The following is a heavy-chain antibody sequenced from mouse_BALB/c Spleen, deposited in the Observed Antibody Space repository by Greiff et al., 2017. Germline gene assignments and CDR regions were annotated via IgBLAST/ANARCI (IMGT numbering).Heavy chain of an antibody. CDR3: ARPTRGSSYRFAY. D-gene: IGHD1-1*01. CDR2: IYPGSGST. J-gene: IGHJ3*01. V-gene: IGHV1-77*01. CDR1: GYTFTDYV. Sequence: QVQLKESGPELVKPGASVKMSCKASGYTFTDYVISWVKQRTGQGLEWIGEIYPGSGSTYYNEKFKGKATLTADKSSNTAYMQLSSLTSEDSAVYFCARPTRGSSYRFAYWGQGTLVTVSA.